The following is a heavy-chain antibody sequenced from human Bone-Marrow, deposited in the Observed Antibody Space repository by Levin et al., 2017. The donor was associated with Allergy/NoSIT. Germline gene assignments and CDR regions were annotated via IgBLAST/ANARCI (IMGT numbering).Heavy chain of an antibody. Sequence: SCAASGFTFSSFELNWVRQAPGKGLEWVSYITSSGSTMFYADSVKGRFTISRDNAKNSLFLQMNSLRVEDTAVYYCAREASSSSWDYFDYWGQGALVTVSS. J-gene: IGHJ4*02. D-gene: IGHD6-13*01. CDR2: ITSSGSTM. V-gene: IGHV3-48*03. CDR3: AREASSSSWDYFDY. CDR1: GFTFSSFE.